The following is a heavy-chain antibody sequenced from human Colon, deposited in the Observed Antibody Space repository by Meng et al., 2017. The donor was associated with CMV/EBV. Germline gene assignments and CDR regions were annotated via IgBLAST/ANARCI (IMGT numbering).Heavy chain of an antibody. J-gene: IGHJ6*02. Sequence: GGSLRLSCAASGFTFSSYAMSWVRQAPGKGLEWVSVIGGTGTITHYADSVKGRFAISRDNSTNTLYLEMNSLRADDTARYYCAKDWHWGTPYYGMNVWGQGTTVTVSS. V-gene: IGHV3-23*01. D-gene: IGHD7-27*01. CDR1: GFTFSSYA. CDR2: IGGTGTIT. CDR3: AKDWHWGTPYYGMNV.